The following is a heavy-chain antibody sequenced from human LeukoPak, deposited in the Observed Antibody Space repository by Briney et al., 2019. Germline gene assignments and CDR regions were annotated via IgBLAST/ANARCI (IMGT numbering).Heavy chain of an antibody. CDR3: ARRRRSGWYEYYFDY. CDR2: IYYSGST. V-gene: IGHV4-59*08. J-gene: IGHJ4*02. D-gene: IGHD6-19*01. Sequence: PSETLSLTCTVSGGSISSYYWSWIRQPPGKGLEWIGYIYYSGSTNYNPSLKSRVTLSVDTSKNQFSLKLSSVTAADTAVYYCARRRRSGWYEYYFDYWGQGTLVTVSS. CDR1: GGSISSYY.